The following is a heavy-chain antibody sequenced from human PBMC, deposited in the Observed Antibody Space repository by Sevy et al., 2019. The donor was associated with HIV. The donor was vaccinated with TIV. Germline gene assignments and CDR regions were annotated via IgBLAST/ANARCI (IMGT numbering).Heavy chain of an antibody. CDR2: INPNSGAT. V-gene: IGHV1-2*06. CDR3: ARGVAVPAQGHFEY. Sequence: ASVKVSGKASGYTFTVYSLHWVRQAPGQGLEWMGRINPNSGATNYAQKLQGRVTMTRDTSISTAYMEQSRLTSDDTAVYYWARGVAVPAQGHFEYWGQGTLVTVSS. D-gene: IGHD2-2*01. J-gene: IGHJ4*02. CDR1: GYTFTVYS.